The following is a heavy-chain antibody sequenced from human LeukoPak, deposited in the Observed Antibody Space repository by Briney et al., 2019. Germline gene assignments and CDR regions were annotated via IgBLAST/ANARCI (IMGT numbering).Heavy chain of an antibody. J-gene: IGHJ4*02. Sequence: SETLSLTCTVSGGSISSSSYYWGWIRQPPGKGLEWIGSIYYSGSTYYNPSLKSRVTISVDTSKNQFSLKLSSVTAADTAVYYCARSVRGILYYFDYRGQGTLVTVSS. V-gene: IGHV4-39*01. D-gene: IGHD2/OR15-2a*01. CDR2: IYYSGST. CDR3: ARSVRGILYYFDY. CDR1: GGSISSSSYY.